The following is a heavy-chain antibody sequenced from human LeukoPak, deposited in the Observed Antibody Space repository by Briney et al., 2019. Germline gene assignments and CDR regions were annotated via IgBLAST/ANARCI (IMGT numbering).Heavy chain of an antibody. CDR1: GDSISSSSYS. V-gene: IGHV4-39*01. J-gene: IGHJ4*02. CDR3: ARQGSGSSPPYFDY. Sequence: PSETLSLTCTVPGDSISSSSYSWGWIRRPPGKGLEWPGRFYYSGSTYYNPSLKSRVTISVDTSKNQFSLQLSSVTAADTAVYYCARQGSGSSPPYFDYWGQGTLVTVSS. D-gene: IGHD6-13*01. CDR2: FYYSGST.